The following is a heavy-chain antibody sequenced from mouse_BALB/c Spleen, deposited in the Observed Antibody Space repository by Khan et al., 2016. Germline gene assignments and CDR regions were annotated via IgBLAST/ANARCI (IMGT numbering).Heavy chain of an antibody. CDR2: INPDSSTI. D-gene: IGHD1-2*01. CDR3: ARLHYYGRFAY. J-gene: IGHJ3*01. Sequence: EVKLLESGGGLVQPGGSLKLSCAASGFDFSRYWMSWVRRAPGKGLEWIGEINPDSSTINYTPSLKDKFIISRDNAQNTLYLQMSKVRSEDTALYYCARLHYYGRFAYWGQGTLVTVSA. CDR1: GFDFSRYW. V-gene: IGHV4-1*02.